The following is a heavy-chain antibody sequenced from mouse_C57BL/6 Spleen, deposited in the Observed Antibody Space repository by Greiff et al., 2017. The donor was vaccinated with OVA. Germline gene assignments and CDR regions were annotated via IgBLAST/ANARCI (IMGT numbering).Heavy chain of an antibody. J-gene: IGHJ4*01. D-gene: IGHD2-10*02. CDR2: INPNNGGT. Sequence: EVQLQQSGPELVKPGASVKISCKASGYTFTDYYMNWVKQSHGKSLEWIGDINPNNGGTSYNQKFKGKATLTVDKSSSTAYMELRSLTSEDSAVYYCARSGYGMGEAMDYWGQGTSVTVSS. V-gene: IGHV1-26*01. CDR1: GYTFTDYY. CDR3: ARSGYGMGEAMDY.